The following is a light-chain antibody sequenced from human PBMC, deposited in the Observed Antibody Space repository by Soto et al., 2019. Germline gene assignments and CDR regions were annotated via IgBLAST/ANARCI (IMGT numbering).Light chain of an antibody. CDR3: QQYDSYWT. Sequence: DIQMTQSPSTLSASVGDRVTITCRASQSISRWVAWYQQKPGKAPKLLIYDASNLESGVPARFSGSGSGTEFTLTIRSLQPDYFATYYCQQYDSYWTFGQGTKVHI. CDR2: DAS. CDR1: QSISRW. V-gene: IGKV1-5*01. J-gene: IGKJ1*01.